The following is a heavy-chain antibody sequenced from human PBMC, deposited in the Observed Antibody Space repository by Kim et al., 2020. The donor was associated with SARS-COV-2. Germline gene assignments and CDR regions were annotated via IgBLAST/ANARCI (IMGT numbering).Heavy chain of an antibody. J-gene: IGHJ4*02. CDR1: GFTFSSYA. Sequence: GGSLRLSCAASGFTFSSYAMSWVRQAPGKGLEWVSAISGSGGSTYYADSVKGRFTISRDNSKNTLYLQMNSLRAEDTAVYYCAKKLLWFGADQGGIDYWGQGTLVTVSS. CDR2: ISGSGGST. V-gene: IGHV3-23*01. D-gene: IGHD3-10*01. CDR3: AKKLLWFGADQGGIDY.